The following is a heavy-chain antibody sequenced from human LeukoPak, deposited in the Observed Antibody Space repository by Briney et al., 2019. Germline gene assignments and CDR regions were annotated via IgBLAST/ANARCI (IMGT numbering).Heavy chain of an antibody. CDR3: ARGGNYGSGSYYEDFYYGMDV. J-gene: IGHJ6*02. D-gene: IGHD3-10*01. CDR1: GYTFTSYD. V-gene: IGHV1-8*01. Sequence: GASAKVSCKASGYTFTSYDINWVRQATGQGLEWMGWMNPNSGNTGYAQKFQGRVTMTRNTSISTAYMELSSLRSEDTAVYYCARGGNYGSGSYYEDFYYGMDVWGQGTTVTVSS. CDR2: MNPNSGNT.